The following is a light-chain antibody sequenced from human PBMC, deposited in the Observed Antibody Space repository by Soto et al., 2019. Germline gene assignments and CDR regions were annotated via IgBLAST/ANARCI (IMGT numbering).Light chain of an antibody. CDR1: SRDVCRYNY. V-gene: IGLV2-8*01. CDR3: SSYAGSNNLV. CDR2: EVT. J-gene: IGLJ3*02. Sequence: QSVLTQPPSASGSPGQSVTISCTGTSRDVCRYNYVSWYQQNPGKAPKLLIYEVTKRPSGVPDRFSGSKSGNTASLTVSGLQAEDEGDYYCSSYAGSNNLVFGGGTKLTVL.